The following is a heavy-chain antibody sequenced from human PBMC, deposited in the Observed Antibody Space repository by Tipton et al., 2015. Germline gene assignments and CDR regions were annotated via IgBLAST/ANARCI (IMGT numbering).Heavy chain of an antibody. Sequence: SLRLSCPASGFTLSTHGMYWVRQAPGKGLEWVASIRHDGSSKYYTDSVKGRFTISKVDSKNMLYLQMNSLRAEDAAVYYCARWSGTYPEYYIDYWGQGTVVTVSS. J-gene: IGHJ4*02. CDR2: IRHDGSSK. CDR3: ARWSGTYPEYYIDY. D-gene: IGHD1-26*01. CDR1: GFTLSTHG. V-gene: IGHV3-33*01.